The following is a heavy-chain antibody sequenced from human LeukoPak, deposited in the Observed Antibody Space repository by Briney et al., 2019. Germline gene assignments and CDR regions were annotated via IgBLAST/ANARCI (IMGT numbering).Heavy chain of an antibody. D-gene: IGHD3-9*01. CDR1: GYTFTGYY. Sequence: GASVKVSCKASGYTFTGYYMHWVRQAPGQGLEWMGWINPNSGGTNYAQKFQGRVTMTRDTSISTAYMELSRLRSDDTAVYYCAREDILTGYFPDYWGQGTLVTVSS. V-gene: IGHV1-2*02. CDR3: AREDILTGYFPDY. CDR2: INPNSGGT. J-gene: IGHJ4*02.